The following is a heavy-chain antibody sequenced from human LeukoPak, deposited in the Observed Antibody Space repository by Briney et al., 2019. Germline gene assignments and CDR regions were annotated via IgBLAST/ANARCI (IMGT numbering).Heavy chain of an antibody. CDR3: ARDSGYGSGSYYTFDY. D-gene: IGHD3-10*01. J-gene: IGHJ4*02. V-gene: IGHV4-59*01. CDR2: IYYSGST. CDR1: GGSISTYY. Sequence: SETLSLTCTVSGGSISTYYWSWIRQPPGKGLEWIGYIYYSGSTNYNPSLKSRVTISVDTSKNQFSLKLSFVTAADTAVYYCARDSGYGSGSYYTFDYWGQGTLVTVSS.